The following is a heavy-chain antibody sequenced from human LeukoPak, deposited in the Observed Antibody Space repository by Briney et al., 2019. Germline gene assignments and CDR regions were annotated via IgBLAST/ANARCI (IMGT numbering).Heavy chain of an antibody. CDR3: ARGPFYCSSTSCYTFDY. D-gene: IGHD2-2*01. CDR2: ISYDGSIK. Sequence: PGGSLRLSCAASGFTFSSYAMHWVRQAPGKGLEWVAVISYDGSIKYYADSVKGRFTISRDNSKNTLYLQMGSLRAEDMAVYYCARGPFYCSSTSCYTFDYWGQGTLVTVSS. CDR1: GFTFSSYA. V-gene: IGHV3-30*14. J-gene: IGHJ4*02.